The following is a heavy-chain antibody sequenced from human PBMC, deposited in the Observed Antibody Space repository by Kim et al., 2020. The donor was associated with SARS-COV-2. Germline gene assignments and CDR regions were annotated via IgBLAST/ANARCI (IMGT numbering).Heavy chain of an antibody. Sequence: SVKVSCKASGGTFSSYAISWVRQAPGQGLEWMGGIIPIFGTANYAQKFQGRVTITADESTSTAYMELSSLRSEDTAVYYCARWGENSDYYDSSGPDAFDMWGQGKMVTVSS. CDR3: ARWGENSDYYDSSGPDAFDM. D-gene: IGHD3-22*01. V-gene: IGHV1-69*13. CDR2: IIPIFGTA. J-gene: IGHJ3*02. CDR1: GGTFSSYA.